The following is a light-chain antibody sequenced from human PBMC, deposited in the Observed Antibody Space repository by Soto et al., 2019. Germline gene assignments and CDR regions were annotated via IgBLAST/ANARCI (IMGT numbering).Light chain of an antibody. Sequence: EIVLTQSPATLSSSPGERATLSCRASQSLDTYLAWYQQKPGQAPKLLIYDASDRATGIPARFSGTGSGTAFTLTISSLEPEDFAVYYCQQRSNWPITFGQGTRLEIK. CDR3: QQRSNWPIT. CDR2: DAS. CDR1: QSLDTY. V-gene: IGKV3-11*01. J-gene: IGKJ5*01.